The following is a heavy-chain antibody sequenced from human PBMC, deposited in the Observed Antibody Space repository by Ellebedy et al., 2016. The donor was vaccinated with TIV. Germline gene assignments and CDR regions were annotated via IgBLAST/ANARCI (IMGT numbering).Heavy chain of an antibody. CDR1: GGSISSSSYY. CDR3: ARLGGFGELLVWFDP. CDR2: IYYSGST. Sequence: MPSETLSLTCTVSGGSISSSSYYWGWIRQPPGQGLEWIGSIYYSGSTYYNPSLKSRVTISVDTSKNQFSLKLSSVTAADTAVYYCARLGGFGELLVWFDPWGQGTLVTVSS. J-gene: IGHJ5*02. D-gene: IGHD3-10*01. V-gene: IGHV4-39*01.